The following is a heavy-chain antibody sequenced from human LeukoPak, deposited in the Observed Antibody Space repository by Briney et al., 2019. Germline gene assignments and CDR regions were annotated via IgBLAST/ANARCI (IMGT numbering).Heavy chain of an antibody. CDR2: LNPTYDIP. Sequence: GASVKVSCKASGYTFTGFYMHWVRQAPGQGLEWMGILNPTYDIPIYAQTFEGRVTMTRDMSTSTVYMELSTLTSDDTAVYFCAKDPHNILTGDYDDFDIWGQGTMVIVSS. J-gene: IGHJ3*02. D-gene: IGHD3-9*01. CDR3: AKDPHNILTGDYDDFDI. CDR1: GYTFTGFY. V-gene: IGHV1-46*01.